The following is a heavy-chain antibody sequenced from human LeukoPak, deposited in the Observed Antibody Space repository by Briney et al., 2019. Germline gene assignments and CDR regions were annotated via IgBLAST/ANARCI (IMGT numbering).Heavy chain of an antibody. J-gene: IGHJ4*02. CDR3: ARVPLWWLTPFDF. CDR2: INNRGTT. Sequence: PSETLSLTCAVSGGSLSPHYWSWIRRPLGKGLEWIGEINNRGTTNYSPSLRGRATISVDTSKNQFSLRLTSVTAADTAMYYRARVPLWWLTPFDFWGQGTLATVSS. CDR1: GGSLSPHY. D-gene: IGHD5-12*01. V-gene: IGHV4-34*01.